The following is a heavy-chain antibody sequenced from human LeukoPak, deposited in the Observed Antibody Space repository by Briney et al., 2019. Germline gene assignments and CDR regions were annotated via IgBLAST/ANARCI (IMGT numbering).Heavy chain of an antibody. CDR1: GGSVSGYY. D-gene: IGHD2-15*01. CDR3: ARIHRYCSGGACYVLDN. CDR2: VYYSGST. Sequence: SETLSLTCVVSGGSVSGYYWGWIRQPPGRGLEWIGYVYYSGSTNYNPSFKSRITISVDTSRNQFPLQLSSVTAADTAVYYCARIHRYCSGGACYVLDNWGQGTLVAVSS. J-gene: IGHJ4*02. V-gene: IGHV4-59*02.